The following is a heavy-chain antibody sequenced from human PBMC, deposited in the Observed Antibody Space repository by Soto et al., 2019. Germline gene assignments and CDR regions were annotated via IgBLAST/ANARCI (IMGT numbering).Heavy chain of an antibody. CDR1: GGSISSYY. Sequence: PSETLSLTCTVSGGSISSYYWSWIRQPPGKGLEWIGYIYYSGSTNYNPSLKSRVTISVDTSKNQFSLKLSSVTAADTAAYYCARDRAGAGYYYGMDVWGQGTTVTVSS. D-gene: IGHD3-10*01. J-gene: IGHJ6*02. V-gene: IGHV4-59*01. CDR2: IYYSGST. CDR3: ARDRAGAGYYYGMDV.